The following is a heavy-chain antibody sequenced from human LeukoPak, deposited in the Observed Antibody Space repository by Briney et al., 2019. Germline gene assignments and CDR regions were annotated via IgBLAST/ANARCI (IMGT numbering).Heavy chain of an antibody. J-gene: IGHJ5*02. V-gene: IGHV4-4*02. CDR3: AFGDYYRLDP. CDR1: GGSINSNNW. D-gene: IGHD3-16*02. CDR2: IHNSGST. Sequence: SETLSLTCAVSGGSINSNNWWSWVRQSPGKGLEWIGEIHNSGSTKYNPSLKSRLTLSIDNSKNQFSLTLSSVTAADTAVYYCAFGDYYRLDPWGQGTLVTVSS.